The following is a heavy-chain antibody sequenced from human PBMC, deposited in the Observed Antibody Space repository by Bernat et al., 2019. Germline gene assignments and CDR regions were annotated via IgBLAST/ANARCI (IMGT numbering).Heavy chain of an antibody. J-gene: IGHJ4*02. D-gene: IGHD2-15*01. CDR3: ARGAAWWCSGGSCLY. V-gene: IGHV3-30-3*01. CDR1: GFTFSSYA. Sequence: VQLLESGGGLVQPGGSLRLSCAASGFTFSSYAMHWVRQAPGKGLEWVAVISYDGSNKYYADSVKGRFTISRDNSKNTLYLQMNSLRAEDTAVYYCARGAAWWCSGGSCLYWGQGTLVTVSS. CDR2: ISYDGSNK.